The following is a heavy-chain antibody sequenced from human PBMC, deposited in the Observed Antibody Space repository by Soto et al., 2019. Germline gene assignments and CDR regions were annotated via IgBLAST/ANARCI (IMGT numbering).Heavy chain of an antibody. V-gene: IGHV1-3*01. CDR1: GYTFTSYA. CDR3: ARGGLLWFGELKAEDAFDI. Sequence: GASVKVSCKASGYTFTSYAMHWVRQAPGQRLEWMGWINAGNGNTKYSQKFQGRVTITRDTSASTAYMELSSLRSEDTAVYYCARGGLLWFGELKAEDAFDIWGQGTMVTVSS. CDR2: INAGNGNT. J-gene: IGHJ3*02. D-gene: IGHD3-10*01.